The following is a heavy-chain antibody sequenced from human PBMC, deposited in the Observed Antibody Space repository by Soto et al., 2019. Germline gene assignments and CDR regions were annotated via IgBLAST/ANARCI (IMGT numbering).Heavy chain of an antibody. J-gene: IGHJ4*02. V-gene: IGHV4-39*01. D-gene: IGHD2-15*01. CDR3: AWGGSRGYCSGGSCYTFGY. CDR1: GGSISSSSYY. CDR2: IYYSGST. Sequence: QLQLQESGPGLVKPSETLSLTCTVSGGSISSSSYYWGWIRQPPGKGLEWIGNIYYSGSTYYNPSLQSRVTISVDTSKNQCSLRLSAVTAADTAVYYCAWGGSRGYCSGGSCYTFGYWGQGTLFTVSS.